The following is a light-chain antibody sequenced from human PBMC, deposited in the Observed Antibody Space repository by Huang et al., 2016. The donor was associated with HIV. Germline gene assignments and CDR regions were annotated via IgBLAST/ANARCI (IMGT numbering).Light chain of an antibody. V-gene: IGKV3-15*01. Sequence: DRVMKQSTATLSVAPGERDTISCRASQSVSSNLAWYQQKPGQAPKLLIQGASTRASGSPARFSGSGSGTEFTLAISSLQSEDSGVYFCQQYDNWPLTFGQGTRLEIK. J-gene: IGKJ5*01. CDR3: QQYDNWPLT. CDR1: QSVSSN. CDR2: GAS.